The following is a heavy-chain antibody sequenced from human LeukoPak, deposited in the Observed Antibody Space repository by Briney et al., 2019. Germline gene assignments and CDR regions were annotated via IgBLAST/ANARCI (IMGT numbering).Heavy chain of an antibody. Sequence: KPGGSLRLSCAASGFTFSDYYMSWIRQAPGEGLEWVSYISSSGSTIYYADSVKGRFTISRDNAKNSLYLQMNSLRAEDTAVYYCARGRSHGDYFYFDYWGQGTLVTVSS. D-gene: IGHD4-17*01. V-gene: IGHV3-11*01. CDR2: ISSSGSTI. J-gene: IGHJ4*02. CDR3: ARGRSHGDYFYFDY. CDR1: GFTFSDYY.